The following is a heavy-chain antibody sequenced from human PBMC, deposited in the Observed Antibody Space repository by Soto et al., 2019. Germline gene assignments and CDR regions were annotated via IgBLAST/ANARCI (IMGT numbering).Heavy chain of an antibody. CDR1: GFIFHDSW. CDR2: LEPDGLNK. CDR3: ARAVTSTDPY. V-gene: IGHV3-7*04. D-gene: IGHD3-16*02. Sequence: PGGSLRLSCAASGFIFHDSWMTWVRQAPGKGLEWVASLEPDGLNKYYGDSVKGRFTISRDNAKNSLYLQMYSLRPEDTAVYYCARAVTSTDPYWGQGTLVTVSS. J-gene: IGHJ4*02.